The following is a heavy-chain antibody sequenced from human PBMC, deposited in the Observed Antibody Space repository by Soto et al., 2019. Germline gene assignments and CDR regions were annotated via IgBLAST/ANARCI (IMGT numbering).Heavy chain of an antibody. Sequence: PGGSLRLSCAASGFTVSSNYMSWVRQAPGKGLEWVSRMNEDGSTTDYADSVKGRFTISRDNARNTLYLQMNSLRAEDTAVYYCARDLSGRAAVWGQGTTVTVSS. J-gene: IGHJ6*02. CDR1: GFTVSSNY. CDR2: MNEDGSTT. D-gene: IGHD3-10*01. V-gene: IGHV3-74*01. CDR3: ARDLSGRAAV.